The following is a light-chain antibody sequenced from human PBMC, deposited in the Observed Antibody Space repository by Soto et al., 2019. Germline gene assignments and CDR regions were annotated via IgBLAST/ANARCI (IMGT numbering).Light chain of an antibody. CDR1: QSISSY. V-gene: IGKV1-39*01. CDR2: AAS. Sequence: DIQMTQSPSSLSASVGDRVTITCRASQSISSYLNWYQQKPGKAPKLLIYAASSLQSGVPSRFRGSGSGTDFTLPISSLQPEDFATYYCQQSYSTRLYTFGQGTKLEIK. CDR3: QQSYSTRLYT. J-gene: IGKJ2*01.